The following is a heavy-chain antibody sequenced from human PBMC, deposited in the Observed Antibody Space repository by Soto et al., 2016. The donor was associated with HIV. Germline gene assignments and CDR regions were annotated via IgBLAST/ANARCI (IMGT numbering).Heavy chain of an antibody. V-gene: IGHV3-53*02. D-gene: IGHD6-13*01. CDR3: ARGPYSSSWYAFDV. CDR2: IYSGGST. J-gene: IGHJ3*01. Sequence: EVQLVETGGGLIQPGGSLRLSCAASGFTVTYNYMSWVRQAPGKGLEWVSVIYSGGSTYYADSVKGRFIISRDNSKNTLYLQMSSLRAEDTAVHYCARGPYSSSWYAFDVWGRGTMVTVSS. CDR1: GFTVTYNY.